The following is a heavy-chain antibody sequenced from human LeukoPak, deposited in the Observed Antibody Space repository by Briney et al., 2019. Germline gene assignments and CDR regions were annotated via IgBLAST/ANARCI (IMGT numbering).Heavy chain of an antibody. CDR3: AKDRYYDSSGSEGFDY. V-gene: IGHV3-53*01. D-gene: IGHD3-22*01. CDR2: IYSSGST. Sequence: GGSLRLSCAASGFTISGNYMSWVRQAPGKGLEWVSVIYSSGSTYYADSVKGRFTISRDNSKNTLYLQMNSLRAEDTAVYYCAKDRYYDSSGSEGFDYWGQGTLVTVSS. J-gene: IGHJ4*02. CDR1: GFTISGNY.